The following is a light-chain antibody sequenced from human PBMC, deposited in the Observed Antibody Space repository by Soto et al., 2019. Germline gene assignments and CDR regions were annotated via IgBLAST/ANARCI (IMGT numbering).Light chain of an antibody. V-gene: IGLV1-44*01. J-gene: IGLJ1*01. CDR2: TDN. CDR3: GAWDESLNGYV. CDR1: SSNLGINT. Sequence: QSVLTQPPSASGTPGQGVTISCSRCSSNLGINTVNWYQQLPGTAPKVLIYTDNERPSGVPDRFSGSKSGTSASLAINGLQSGDEADYYCGAWDESLNGYVFGNGKKVTV.